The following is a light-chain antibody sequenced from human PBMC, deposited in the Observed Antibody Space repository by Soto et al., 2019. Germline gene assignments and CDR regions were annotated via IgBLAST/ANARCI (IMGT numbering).Light chain of an antibody. CDR3: QQYDTYSRT. CDR2: EGS. Sequence: DIQMTQSPSALSASVGDRVTITCRASQSVSNWLAWYRQKPGEAPKLQIYEGSTLERGVPSRFRGSGSGTECSLTISSLLPDDFATCYCQQYDTYSRTFGQGSKV. J-gene: IGKJ1*01. CDR1: QSVSNW. V-gene: IGKV1-5*03.